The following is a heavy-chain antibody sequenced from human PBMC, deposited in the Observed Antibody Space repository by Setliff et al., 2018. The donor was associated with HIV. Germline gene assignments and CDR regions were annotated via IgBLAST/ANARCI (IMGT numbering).Heavy chain of an antibody. CDR1: GFTFSRYH. V-gene: IGHV1-46*01. Sequence: ASVMVSCKTSGFTFSRYHLHWVRQAPGQGLECMGLINPSGGTTSYAQRFQGRVTMTSDTSTSTVYLELSSLRSEDTAVYYCARVGFSHAHYFLHWGQGTLVTVSS. CDR2: INPSGGTT. CDR3: ARVGFSHAHYFLH. D-gene: IGHD3-16*01. J-gene: IGHJ1*01.